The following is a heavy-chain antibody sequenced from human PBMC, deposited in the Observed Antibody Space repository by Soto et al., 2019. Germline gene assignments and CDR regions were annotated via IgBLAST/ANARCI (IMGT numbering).Heavy chain of an antibody. CDR3: ATGAQVPASYIGGNCYYYYGMDV. D-gene: IGHD2-2*01. CDR2: FDPEDGET. CDR1: GYTLTELS. Sequence: ASVKVSCKVSGYTLTELSMHWVRQAPGKGLEWMGGFDPEDGETIYAQKFQGRVTMTKDTSTDTAYMELSSLRSEDTAVYYCATGAQVPASYIGGNCYYYYGMDVWSQGTKVTVS. V-gene: IGHV1-24*01. J-gene: IGHJ6*02.